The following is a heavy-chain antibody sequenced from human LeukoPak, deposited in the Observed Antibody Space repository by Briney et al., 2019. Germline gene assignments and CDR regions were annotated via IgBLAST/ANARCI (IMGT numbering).Heavy chain of an antibody. CDR1: GFTVSSNY. CDR3: AKVGPFGELSFSDY. V-gene: IGHV3-23*01. J-gene: IGHJ4*02. D-gene: IGHD3-10*01. Sequence: GGSLRLSCAASGFTVSSNYMSWVRQAPGRGLEWVSTIGGSGDNKYYADSVKGRFTISRENSKNTLSLQMNSLRAEDTAVYYCAKVGPFGELSFSDYWGQGTLVTVSS. CDR2: IGGSGDNK.